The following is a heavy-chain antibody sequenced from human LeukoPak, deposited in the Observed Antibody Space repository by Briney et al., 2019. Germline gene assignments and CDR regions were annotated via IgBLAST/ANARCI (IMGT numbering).Heavy chain of an antibody. CDR1: GGSFSGYY. Sequence: SETLSLTCAVYGGSFSGYYWSWIRQPPGKGLEWIGEINHSGSTNYNPSLKSRATISVDTSKNQFSLKLSSVTAADTAVYYCARTPNYDYVWGSYRYREYYFDYWGQGTLVTVSS. CDR3: ARTPNYDYVWGSYRYREYYFDY. D-gene: IGHD3-16*02. J-gene: IGHJ4*02. CDR2: INHSGST. V-gene: IGHV4-34*01.